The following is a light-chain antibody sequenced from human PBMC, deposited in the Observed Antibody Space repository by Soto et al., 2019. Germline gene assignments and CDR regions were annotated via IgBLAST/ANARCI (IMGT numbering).Light chain of an antibody. Sequence: DIVMTQSPDSLAVSLGERATINCKSSQSLLSTSNNKNFLVWYQHKPGQPPKLLISWASTRESGVPDRFSGSGSGTEFTLTISSLQAADVAVYYCQQCFSAPLTFGGGTKVEIK. CDR3: QQCFSAPLT. CDR1: QSLLSTSNNKNF. CDR2: WAS. V-gene: IGKV4-1*01. J-gene: IGKJ4*01.